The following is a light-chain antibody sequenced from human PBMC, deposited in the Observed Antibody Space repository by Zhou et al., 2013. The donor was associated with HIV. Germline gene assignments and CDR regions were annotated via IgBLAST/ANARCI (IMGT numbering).Light chain of an antibody. V-gene: IGKV3D-15*01. CDR1: QSVSRN. Sequence: EIVMTQSPATLSVSPGERATLSCRASQSVSRNSLAWYQHKPGQAPRLLIYAASTRATGIPARFTGSGSGTEFTLTISSLQSEDFAVYYCQHYNNWPPGSFGQGTKLEIK. CDR3: QHYNNWPPGS. J-gene: IGKJ2*04. CDR2: AAS.